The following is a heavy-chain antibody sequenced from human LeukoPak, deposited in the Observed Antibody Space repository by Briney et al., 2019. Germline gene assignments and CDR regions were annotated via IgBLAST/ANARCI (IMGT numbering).Heavy chain of an antibody. CDR3: AREKFDS. CDR1: GFTFSSYG. V-gene: IGHV3-33*01. J-gene: IGHJ5*01. Sequence: GRSLRLSCAASGFTFSSYGMHWVRQAPGKGLEWVAVIWYDGSNKYYADSVKGRFTISRDNSNSLVSLQMNNLTTEDTAVYYCAREKFDSWGQGTLVIVSP. CDR2: IWYDGSNK.